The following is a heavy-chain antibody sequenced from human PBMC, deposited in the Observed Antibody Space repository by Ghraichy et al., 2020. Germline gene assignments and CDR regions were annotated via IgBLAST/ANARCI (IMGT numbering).Heavy chain of an antibody. CDR3: ARDKRLTIFGVVGSGTDP. D-gene: IGHD3-3*01. J-gene: IGHJ5*02. V-gene: IGHV3-21*01. Sequence: GGSLRLSCAASGFTFSSYSMNWVRQAPGKGLEWVSSISSSSSYIYYADSVKGRFTISRDNAKNSLYLQMNSLRAEDTAVYYCARDKRLTIFGVVGSGTDPWGQGTLVTVSS. CDR2: ISSSSSYI. CDR1: GFTFSSYS.